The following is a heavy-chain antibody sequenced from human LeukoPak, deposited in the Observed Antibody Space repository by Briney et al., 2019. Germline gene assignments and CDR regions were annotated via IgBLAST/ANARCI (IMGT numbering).Heavy chain of an antibody. V-gene: IGHV1-18*01. CDR1: GYTFTSYG. CDR2: IGAYNGNT. J-gene: IGHJ4*02. D-gene: IGHD3-22*01. CDR3: ARIWWYYYDSSGYYLIDY. Sequence: GASVKVSCKASGYTFTSYGISWVRQAPGQGLEWMGWIGAYNGNTNYAQKLQGRVTMTTDTSTSTAYMELRSLRSDDTAVYYCARIWWYYYDSSGYYLIDYWGQGTLVTVSS.